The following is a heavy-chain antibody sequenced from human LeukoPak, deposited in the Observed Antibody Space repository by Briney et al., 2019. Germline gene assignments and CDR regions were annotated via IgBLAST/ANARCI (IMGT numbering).Heavy chain of an antibody. J-gene: IGHJ4*02. CDR1: GFTFSKAW. CDR2: IKSKTDGWTT. CDR3: SYFYDSSGHPQFDY. Sequence: GGSLRLSCAASGFTFSKAWMSWVRQAPGKGLEWVGRIKSKTDGWTTDYAAPVKGRFTISREDSQNTLYLQMNSLKTEDTAVYYCSYFYDSSGHPQFDYWGQGTLVTVSS. V-gene: IGHV3-15*01. D-gene: IGHD3-22*01.